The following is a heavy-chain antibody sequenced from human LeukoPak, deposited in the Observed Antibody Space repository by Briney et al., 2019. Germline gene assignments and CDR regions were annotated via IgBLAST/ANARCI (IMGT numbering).Heavy chain of an antibody. Sequence: GGSLRLSCAASGFTFNSYAFNWVRQAPGKGLEWVSYISSSSNVIYYTDSVKGRFTISRDNARNLLSLQMNSLGPEDTAVYYCARGDPIYDFWSGGDYWGQGSLVTVSS. CDR2: ISSSSNVI. CDR3: ARGDPIYDFWSGGDY. V-gene: IGHV3-48*01. CDR1: GFTFNSYA. J-gene: IGHJ4*02. D-gene: IGHD3-3*01.